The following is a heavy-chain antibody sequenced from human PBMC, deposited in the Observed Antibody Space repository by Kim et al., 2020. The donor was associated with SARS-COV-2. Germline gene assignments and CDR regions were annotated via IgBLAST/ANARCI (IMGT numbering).Heavy chain of an antibody. D-gene: IGHD6-19*01. V-gene: IGHV5-51*01. CDR2: IYPGDSDT. CDR3: ARQSSGWHDAFDI. Sequence: GESLKISCKGSGYSFTSYWIGWVRQMPGKGLECMGIIYPGDSDTRYSPSFQGQVTISADKSISTSYLQWSSLKASDTAMYYCARQSSGWHDAFDIWGQGTMVTVSS. CDR1: GYSFTSYW. J-gene: IGHJ3*02.